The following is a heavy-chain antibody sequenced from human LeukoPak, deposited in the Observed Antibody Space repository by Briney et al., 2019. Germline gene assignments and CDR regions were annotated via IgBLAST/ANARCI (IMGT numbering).Heavy chain of an antibody. V-gene: IGHV7-4-1*02. CDR3: AGGWGSGSYYAFDI. J-gene: IGHJ3*02. Sequence: ASVKVSCKASGYTFTSYAMNWVRQAPGQGLEWMGWINTNTGNPTYAQGFTGRFVFSLDTSVSTAYLQISSLKAEDTAVYYCAGGWGSGSYYAFDIWGQGTMVTVSS. CDR1: GYTFTSYA. D-gene: IGHD3-10*01. CDR2: INTNTGNP.